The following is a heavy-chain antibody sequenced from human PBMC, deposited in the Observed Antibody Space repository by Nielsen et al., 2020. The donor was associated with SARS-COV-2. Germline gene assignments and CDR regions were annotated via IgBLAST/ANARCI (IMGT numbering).Heavy chain of an antibody. CDR2: IYYSGST. Sequence: SETLSLTCTVSGGSISSGGYYWSWIRQPPGKGLEWIGYIYYSGSTNYNPSLKSRVTISVDTSKNQFSLKLSSVTAADTAVYYCARLSYYYDSSGYSLGAAFDIWGQGTMVTVSS. CDR3: ARLSYYYDSSGYSLGAAFDI. J-gene: IGHJ3*02. V-gene: IGHV4-61*08. CDR1: GGSISSGGYY. D-gene: IGHD3-22*01.